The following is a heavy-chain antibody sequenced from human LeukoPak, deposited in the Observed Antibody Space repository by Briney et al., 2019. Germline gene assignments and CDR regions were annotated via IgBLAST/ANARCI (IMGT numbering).Heavy chain of an antibody. Sequence: GASVKVSCKASGYTFTSYGISWVRQAPGQGLEWMGWINPNSGGTNYAQKFQGRVTMTRDTSISTAYMELSRLRSDDTAVYYCARDDLVAAIEDYFDYWGQGTLVTVSS. CDR3: ARDDLVAAIEDYFDY. CDR1: GYTFTSYG. D-gene: IGHD2-15*01. J-gene: IGHJ4*02. CDR2: INPNSGGT. V-gene: IGHV1-2*02.